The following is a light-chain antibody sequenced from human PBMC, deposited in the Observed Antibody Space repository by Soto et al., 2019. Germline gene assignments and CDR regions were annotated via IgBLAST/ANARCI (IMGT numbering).Light chain of an antibody. J-gene: IGLJ1*01. CDR1: NSDVGAFNY. CDR3: SSYTTSSTRV. V-gene: IGLV2-14*03. CDR2: EVS. Sequence: QSVLTQPAPVSGSPGQSIAITCTGTNSDVGAFNYVSWYQQHPDKAPKLMIYEVSNRPSGVSNRFSGSKSVNTATLTISGLQTEDEADYYCSSYTTSSTRVFGTGTKVTVL.